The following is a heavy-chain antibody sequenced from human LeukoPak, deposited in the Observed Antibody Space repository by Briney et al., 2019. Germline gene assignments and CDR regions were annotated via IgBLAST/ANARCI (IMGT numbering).Heavy chain of an antibody. CDR2: TYSTST. CDR1: GDSVSSSPYY. J-gene: IGHJ5*02. V-gene: IGHV4-61*01. CDR3: VRYKFHNYFDP. Sequence: PSETLSLTCTVSGDSVSSSPYYWGWIRQPPGRGLEWIGNTYSTSTLYNASLRSRVAITEDASKNQFSLRLSSATAADTAIYSCVRYKFHNYFDPWGKGTLVTVSS. D-gene: IGHD5-24*01.